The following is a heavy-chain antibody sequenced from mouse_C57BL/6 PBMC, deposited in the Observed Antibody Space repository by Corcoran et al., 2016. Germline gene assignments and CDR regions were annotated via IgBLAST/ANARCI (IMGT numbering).Heavy chain of an antibody. Sequence: EVQLQQSGPELVKPGASVKIPCKASGYTFTDYNMDWLKQSHGKSLEWIGDINPNNGGTIYNQKFKGKATLTVDKSSSTAYMELRSLTSEDTAVYYCARRYYGSSPLCDYWGQGTTLTVSS. J-gene: IGHJ2*01. V-gene: IGHV1-18*01. CDR1: GYTFTDYN. CDR2: INPNNGGT. CDR3: ARRYYGSSPLCDY. D-gene: IGHD1-1*01.